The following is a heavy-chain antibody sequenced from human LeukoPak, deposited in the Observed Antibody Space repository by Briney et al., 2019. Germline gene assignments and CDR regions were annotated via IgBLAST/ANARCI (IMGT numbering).Heavy chain of an antibody. CDR2: INWNGDRT. CDR3: ARKSGSYWVDAFDI. D-gene: IGHD1-26*01. CDR1: GFTFDDYA. V-gene: IGHV3-20*04. J-gene: IGHJ3*02. Sequence: GGSLRLSCAASGFTFDDYAMSWVRQVPGKGLEWVSSINWNGDRTGYADSVKGRFTISRGNAKNSLHLQVNSLRAEDTALYCCARKSGSYWVDAFDIWGQGTMVTVSS.